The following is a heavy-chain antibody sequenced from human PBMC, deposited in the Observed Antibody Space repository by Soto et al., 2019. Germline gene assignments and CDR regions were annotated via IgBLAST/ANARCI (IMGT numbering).Heavy chain of an antibody. V-gene: IGHV3-21*01. CDR1: GFTFSSYS. D-gene: IGHD6-13*01. Sequence: EVQLVESGGGLVKPGGSLRLSCAASGFTFSSYSMNWVRQAPGKGLEWVSSISSSSSYIYYADSVKGRFTISRDNAKNSLYLQMNSLRAEDTAVYYCARGGGVSWYLFYGMDVWGQGTTVTVSS. J-gene: IGHJ6*02. CDR3: ARGGGVSWYLFYGMDV. CDR2: ISSSSSYI.